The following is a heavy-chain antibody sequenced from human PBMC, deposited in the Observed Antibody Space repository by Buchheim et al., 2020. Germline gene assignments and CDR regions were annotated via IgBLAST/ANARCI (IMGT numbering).Heavy chain of an antibody. CDR3: AKVGADDCHY. J-gene: IGHJ4*02. Sequence: QVQLVESGGGVVQPGRSLRLSCAASGFTFSNYGMHWVRQAPGKGLEWVAVILFDGSNQYYADSVKGRFTISRDNSKNTLYLQMLSPRPEDTAVYYCAKVGADDCHYWGQGTL. CDR2: ILFDGSNQ. D-gene: IGHD2-21*01. CDR1: GFTFSNYG. V-gene: IGHV3-30*18.